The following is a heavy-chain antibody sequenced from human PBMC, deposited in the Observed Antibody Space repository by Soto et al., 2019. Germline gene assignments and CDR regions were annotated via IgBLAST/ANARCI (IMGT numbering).Heavy chain of an antibody. V-gene: IGHV4-31*03. D-gene: IGHD2-2*03. CDR1: GGSFSSGGYY. Sequence: SETLSLTCTVSGGSFSSGGYYWSWIRQHPGKGLEWIGYIYYSGSTYYNPSLKSRVTISVDTSKNQFSLKLSSVTAADTAVHYCARTTVDIVVVPTYYFDYWGQGTLVTVSS. CDR2: IYYSGST. CDR3: ARTTVDIVVVPTYYFDY. J-gene: IGHJ4*02.